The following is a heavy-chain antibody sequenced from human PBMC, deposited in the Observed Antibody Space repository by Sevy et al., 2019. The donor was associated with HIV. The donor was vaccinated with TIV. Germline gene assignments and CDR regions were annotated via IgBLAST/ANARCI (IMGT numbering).Heavy chain of an antibody. CDR3: ARLVSCGGDCYYPDS. CDR2: ISHDERYK. J-gene: IGHJ4*02. Sequence: GGSLRLSCAASGFSFSDYDMHWVRQAPGKGLDWVAVISHDERYKNYAESVKVRFTISRDNFKNTLFLQMDSLRPEDTAVYFCARLVSCGGDCYYPDSWGQGALVTVSS. CDR1: GFSFSDYD. V-gene: IGHV3-30*01. D-gene: IGHD2-21*02.